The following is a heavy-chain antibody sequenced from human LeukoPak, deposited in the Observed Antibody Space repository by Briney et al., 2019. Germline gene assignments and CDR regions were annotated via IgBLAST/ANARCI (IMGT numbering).Heavy chain of an antibody. CDR3: ARDKVAVAGSDAFDI. CDR2: IVPMIGTA. Sequence: ASVTVSCKASGGTFNTYLISWVRQAPGQGREWMGGIVPMIGTANYAQKFRGTVTITADESTRTAYMELSSLRSEDTAVYYCARDKVAVAGSDAFDIWGQGTMVTVSS. D-gene: IGHD6-19*01. J-gene: IGHJ3*02. CDR1: GGTFNTYL. V-gene: IGHV1-69*13.